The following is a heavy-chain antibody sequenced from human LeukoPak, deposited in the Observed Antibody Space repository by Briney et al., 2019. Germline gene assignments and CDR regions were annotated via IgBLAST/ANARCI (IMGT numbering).Heavy chain of an antibody. D-gene: IGHD3-22*01. J-gene: IGHJ4*02. CDR2: IRFDGNNK. Sequence: GGSLRLSCAASGFTFSSYGMHWVRQAPGEGLEWVAFIRFDGNNKYYADSVKGRFTISRDNSKNTLYLQMNSLRAGDTAVYYCAKDSSVYYYDSRNFDYWGQGTLVTVSS. V-gene: IGHV3-30*02. CDR1: GFTFSSYG. CDR3: AKDSSVYYYDSRNFDY.